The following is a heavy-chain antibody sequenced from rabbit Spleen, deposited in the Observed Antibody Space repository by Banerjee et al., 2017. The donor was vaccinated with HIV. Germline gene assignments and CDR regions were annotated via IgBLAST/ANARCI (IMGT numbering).Heavy chain of an antibody. CDR1: GFSLSKYT. J-gene: IGHJ6*01. CDR3: ARVFLGNYCGMDL. D-gene: IGHD3-1*01. CDR2: INSDTP. V-gene: IGHV1S69*01. Sequence: QSVAESGGRLVTPGTPLTLTCTLSGFSLSKYTVIWVRQAPGEGLEWIGIINSDTPAYATWAKGRFTVSKTSTTLDLKITSPTTKDSATYFCARVFLGNYCGMDLWGPGTLFTVS.